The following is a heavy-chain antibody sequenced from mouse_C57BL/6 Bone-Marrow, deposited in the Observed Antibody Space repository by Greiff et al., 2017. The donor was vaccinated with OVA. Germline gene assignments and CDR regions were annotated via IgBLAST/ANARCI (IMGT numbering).Heavy chain of an antibody. CDR2: ISSGGDYI. Sequence: EVMLVESGEGLVKPGGSLKLSCAASGFTFSSYAMSWVRQTPEKRLEWVAYISSGGDYIYYADTVKGRFTISRDNARNTLYLQMSSLKSEDTAMYYCTREGRAGAMDYWGQGTSVTVSS. V-gene: IGHV5-9-1*02. CDR1: GFTFSSYA. J-gene: IGHJ4*01. D-gene: IGHD3-1*01. CDR3: TREGRAGAMDY.